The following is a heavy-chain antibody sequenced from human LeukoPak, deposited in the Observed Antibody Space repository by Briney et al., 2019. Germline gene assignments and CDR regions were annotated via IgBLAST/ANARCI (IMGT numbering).Heavy chain of an antibody. V-gene: IGHV5-51*01. CDR1: GYRFSYYW. CDR2: IYPDDSDT. Sequence: GESLKISCKGSGYRFSYYWIAWVRQMPGKGLEWLGIIYPDDSDTRYSPSFQGQVTISADKSINTAYLQWSSLKASGTAMYYCARHAEDGYNIDYGGQGTLVTVSS. D-gene: IGHD5-24*01. CDR3: ARHAEDGYNIDY. J-gene: IGHJ4*02.